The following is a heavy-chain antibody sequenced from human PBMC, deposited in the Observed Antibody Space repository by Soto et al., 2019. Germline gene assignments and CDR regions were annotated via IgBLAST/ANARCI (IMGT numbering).Heavy chain of an antibody. CDR1: GGTFSSYT. D-gene: IGHD3-3*01. J-gene: IGHJ4*02. CDR2: IITILGIA. CDR3: ARDLRDFWSGYPDY. V-gene: IGHV1-69*08. Sequence: QVQLVQSGAEVKKPGSSVKVSCKASGGTFSSYTISWVRQAPGQGLEWMGRIITILGIANYAQKFQGRVTITADKSTSTAYMELSSLRSEDTAVYYCARDLRDFWSGYPDYWGQGTLVTVSS.